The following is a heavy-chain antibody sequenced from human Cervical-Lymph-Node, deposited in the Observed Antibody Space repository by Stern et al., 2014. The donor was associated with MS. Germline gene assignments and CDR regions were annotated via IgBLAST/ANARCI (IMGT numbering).Heavy chain of an antibody. Sequence: QVQLVESEAEVKKPGASVKVSCEASGYTFSRYYMHWVRQAPGQGLEWMGMINPSDGSTNYAQKFQGRVTMTRDTSTSTVYMELNSLRSDDTAVYYCARDAHGDSLDYWGQGTLVTVSS. J-gene: IGHJ4*02. CDR2: INPSDGST. D-gene: IGHD4-17*01. CDR1: GYTFSRYY. CDR3: ARDAHGDSLDY. V-gene: IGHV1-46*01.